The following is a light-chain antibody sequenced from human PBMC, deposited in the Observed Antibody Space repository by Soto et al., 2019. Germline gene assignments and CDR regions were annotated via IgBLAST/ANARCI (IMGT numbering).Light chain of an antibody. Sequence: DIQMTQSPSSVSASVGDRVTITGRAGQTSGNYLTWFQQKPGKAPKVLIYGASTLQSGVPSRFSGSGSGAEFTLTISNLQPEDSATYYCQQSFSPLLTFGGGTKVEIK. CDR2: GAS. CDR3: QQSFSPLLT. J-gene: IGKJ4*01. V-gene: IGKV1-39*01. CDR1: QTSGNY.